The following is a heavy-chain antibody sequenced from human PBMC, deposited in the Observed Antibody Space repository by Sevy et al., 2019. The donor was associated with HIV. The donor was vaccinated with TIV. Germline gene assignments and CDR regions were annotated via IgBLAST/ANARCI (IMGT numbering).Heavy chain of an antibody. Sequence: GSVKVSCKASGYIFTDHYIHWVRQAPGQGLEWMGWINPKIGGTNYAQQFQGRVTMTSDTSISTAFMELNSLTSDDTAVYFCAKSSQKTFLFTDYWGQGALVTVSS. CDR2: INPKIGGT. V-gene: IGHV1-2*02. D-gene: IGHD2-2*01. CDR1: GYIFTDHY. CDR3: AKSSQKTFLFTDY. J-gene: IGHJ4*01.